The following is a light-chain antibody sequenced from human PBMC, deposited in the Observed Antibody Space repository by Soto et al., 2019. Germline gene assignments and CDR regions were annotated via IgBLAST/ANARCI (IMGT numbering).Light chain of an antibody. CDR3: QQYNSYSC. Sequence: DIQMTQSPSTLSASVGDRVTITCRASQSISSWLAWYQQKPGKAPKLLIYKASSLESGVPSRFSGSGSGTEFTLTISSLQPDDFATYYCQQYNSYSCFGQGTKLEIK. CDR1: QSISSW. V-gene: IGKV1-5*03. J-gene: IGKJ2*03. CDR2: KAS.